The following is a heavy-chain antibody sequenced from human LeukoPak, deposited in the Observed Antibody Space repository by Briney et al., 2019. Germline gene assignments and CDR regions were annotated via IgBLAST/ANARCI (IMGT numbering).Heavy chain of an antibody. V-gene: IGHV4-39*07. CDR3: ARDRPSVNNYDFWSGYYRLDYFDY. D-gene: IGHD3-3*01. Sequence: PSETLSLTCTVSGGSISSSSYYWGWIRQPPGKGLEWIGSIYYSGSTYYNPSLKGRVTISVDTSKNQFSLKLSSVTAADTAVYYCARDRPSVNNYDFWSGYYRLDYFDYWGQGTLVTVSS. CDR2: IYYSGST. CDR1: GGSISSSSYY. J-gene: IGHJ4*02.